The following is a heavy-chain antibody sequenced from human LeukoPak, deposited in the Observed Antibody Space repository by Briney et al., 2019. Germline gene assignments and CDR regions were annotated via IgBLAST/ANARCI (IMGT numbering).Heavy chain of an antibody. J-gene: IGHJ4*02. Sequence: SETLSLTCAVYGGSFSGYYWSWVRQPPGKGLEWIGEIYHSGSTNYNPSLKSRVTISVDKSKNQFSLKLSSVTAADTAVYYCARDAYGDFDYWGQGIMVTVSS. D-gene: IGHD4-17*01. CDR3: ARDAYGDFDY. CDR1: GGSFSGYY. CDR2: IYHSGST. V-gene: IGHV4-34*01.